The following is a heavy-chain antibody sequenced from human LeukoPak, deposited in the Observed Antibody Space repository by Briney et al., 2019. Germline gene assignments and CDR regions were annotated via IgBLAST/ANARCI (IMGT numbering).Heavy chain of an antibody. CDR2: IYYSGST. V-gene: IGHV4-39*07. Sequence: PSETLSLTCTVSGGSISSSSYYWGWIRQPPGKGLEWIGSIYYSGSTNYNPSLKSRVTISVDTSKNQFSLKLSSVTAADTAVYYCASCSNPPNKYYYYYYYMDAWGKGTTVTVSS. J-gene: IGHJ6*03. CDR3: ASCSNPPNKYYYYYYYMDA. CDR1: GGSISSSSYY. D-gene: IGHD1/OR15-1a*01.